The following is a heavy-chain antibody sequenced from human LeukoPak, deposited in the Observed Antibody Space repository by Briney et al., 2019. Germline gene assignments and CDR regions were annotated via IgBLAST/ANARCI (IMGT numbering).Heavy chain of an antibody. V-gene: IGHV4-34*01. CDR3: ARGTAVVVVPAATKGYYYYMDV. D-gene: IGHD2-2*01. CDR2: IYYSGST. Sequence: SETLSLTCAVYGGSFSGYYWSWIRQPPGKGLEWIGSIYYSGSTYYNPSLKSRVTISVDTSKNQFSLKLSSVTAADTAVYYCARGTAVVVVPAATKGYYYYMDVWGKGTTVTISS. CDR1: GGSFSGYY. J-gene: IGHJ6*03.